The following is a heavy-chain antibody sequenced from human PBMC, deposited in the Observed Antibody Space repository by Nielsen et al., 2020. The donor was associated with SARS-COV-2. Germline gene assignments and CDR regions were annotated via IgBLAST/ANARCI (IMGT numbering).Heavy chain of an antibody. CDR3: ARNIAAAIDY. J-gene: IGHJ4*02. Sequence: ASVKVSCKASGYTFTSYGISWVRQAPGQGLEWMGIINPSGGSTSYAQKFQGRVTMTRDTSTGTVYMELSSLRSEDTAVYYCARNIAAAIDYWGQGTLVTVSS. CDR2: INPSGGST. V-gene: IGHV1-46*01. D-gene: IGHD6-13*01. CDR1: GYTFTSYG.